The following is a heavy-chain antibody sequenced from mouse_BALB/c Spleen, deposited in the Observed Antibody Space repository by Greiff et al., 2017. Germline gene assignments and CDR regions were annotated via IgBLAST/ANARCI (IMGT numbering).Heavy chain of an antibody. Sequence: EVKVEESGPSLVKPSQTLSLTCSVTGDSITSGYWNWIRKFPGNKLEYMGYISYSGSTYYNPSLKSRISITRDTSKNQYYLQLNSVTTEDTATYYCARGYYGSSYWYFDVWGAGTTVTVSS. J-gene: IGHJ1*01. CDR1: GDSITSGY. D-gene: IGHD1-1*01. CDR3: ARGYYGSSYWYFDV. V-gene: IGHV3-8*02. CDR2: ISYSGST.